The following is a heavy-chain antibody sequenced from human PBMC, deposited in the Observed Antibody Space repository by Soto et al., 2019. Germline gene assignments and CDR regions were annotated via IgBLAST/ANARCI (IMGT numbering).Heavy chain of an antibody. V-gene: IGHV3-23*01. Sequence: EVQVLESGGDLVQPGGSLRLSCAASGFRFTSYAMSWVRQAPGKGLEWVSAISPSGGVTWYEDSVKGRFTISRDNSRNTLYLQMNSLRAEDTAVYHCARGSASSRPYYFDYWGQGTQVTVSS. D-gene: IGHD6-6*01. J-gene: IGHJ4*02. CDR2: ISPSGGVT. CDR3: ARGSASSRPYYFDY. CDR1: GFRFTSYA.